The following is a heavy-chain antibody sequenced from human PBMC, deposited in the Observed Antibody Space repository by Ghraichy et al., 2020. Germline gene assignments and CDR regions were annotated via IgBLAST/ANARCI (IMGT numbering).Heavy chain of an antibody. Sequence: SETLSLTCAVYGGSFSGYYWSWIRQPPGKGLEWIGEINHSGSTNYNPSLKSRVTISVDTSKNQFSLKLSSVTAADTAVYYCARLPDHWGQGTLVTVSS. CDR1: GGSFSGYY. V-gene: IGHV4-34*01. J-gene: IGHJ4*02. CDR2: INHSGST. CDR3: ARLPDH.